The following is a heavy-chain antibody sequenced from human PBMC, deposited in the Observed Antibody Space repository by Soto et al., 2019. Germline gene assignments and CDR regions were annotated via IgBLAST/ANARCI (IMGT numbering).Heavy chain of an antibody. CDR3: ASGVGYNWNYKLGVDYYGMDV. CDR1: GGTFSSYA. V-gene: IGHV1-69*13. D-gene: IGHD1-7*01. J-gene: IGHJ6*02. CDR2: IIPIFGTA. Sequence: SVKVSCKASGGTFSSYAISWVRQAPGQGLEWMGGIIPIFGTANYAQKFQGRVTITADESTSTAYMELSSLRSEDTAVYYYASGVGYNWNYKLGVDYYGMDVWGQGTTVTVSS.